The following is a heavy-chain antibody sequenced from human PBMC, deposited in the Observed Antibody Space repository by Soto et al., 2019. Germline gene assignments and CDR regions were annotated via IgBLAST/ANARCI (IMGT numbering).Heavy chain of an antibody. V-gene: IGHV1-18*01. CDR3: ARDFGTLKAPGLHYFDY. J-gene: IGHJ4*02. CDR1: GYTFTSYG. Sequence: ASVNVSCKASGYTFTSYGISWVRQAPGQGLEWMGWISAYNGNTNYAQKLQGRVTMTTDTSTSTAYMELRSLRSDDTAVYYCARDFGTLKAPGLHYFDYWGEGNMVTVSA. CDR2: ISAYNGNT. D-gene: IGHD3-16*01.